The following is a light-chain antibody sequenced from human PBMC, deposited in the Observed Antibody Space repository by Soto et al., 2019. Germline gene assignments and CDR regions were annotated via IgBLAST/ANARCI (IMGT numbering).Light chain of an antibody. V-gene: IGLV2-23*01. CDR2: EGF. CDR3: SSYAGSTTYV. J-gene: IGLJ1*01. CDR1: SNDVGTYNL. Sequence: QSALTQPASVSGSPGQSITLSCTGTSNDVGTYNLVSWYQQHPGKPPKLILFEGFKRPSGVSNRFSGSKSANPASLTISGLQAEDAADYYCSSYAGSTTYVSGTGTKVTVL.